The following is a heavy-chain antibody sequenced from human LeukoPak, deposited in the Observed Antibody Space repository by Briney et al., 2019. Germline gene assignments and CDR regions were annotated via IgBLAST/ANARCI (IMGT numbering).Heavy chain of an antibody. CDR2: IIPILGIA. J-gene: IGHJ1*01. V-gene: IGHV1-69*04. D-gene: IGHD3-22*01. CDR1: GGTFSSYA. CDR3: ARDSGLAYYYDSSGSPPQH. Sequence: SVKVSCKASGGTFSSYAISWVRQAPGQGLEWMGRIIPILGIANYAQKFQGRVTITADKSTSTAYMELSSLRSEDTAVYYCARDSGLAYYYDSSGSPPQHWGQGTLVTVSS.